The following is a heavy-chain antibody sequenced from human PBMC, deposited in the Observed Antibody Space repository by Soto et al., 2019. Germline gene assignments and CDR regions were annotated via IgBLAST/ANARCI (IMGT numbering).Heavy chain of an antibody. V-gene: IGHV1-69*01. CDR1: GDSFTNYA. D-gene: IGHD2-8*01. CDR3: GRYCTNTKCRGGYYLDL. CDR2: IILALGTP. Sequence: QVLLVQSGAEMKQPGSSVSVSCRASGDSFTNYAFTWVRQAPGQGPEWLGGIILALGTPHYSQRFQGRLTITADQSSSTVYMELGSLRLDDTAVYYCGRYCTNTKCRGGYYLDLWGQGTLLTLSS. J-gene: IGHJ5*02.